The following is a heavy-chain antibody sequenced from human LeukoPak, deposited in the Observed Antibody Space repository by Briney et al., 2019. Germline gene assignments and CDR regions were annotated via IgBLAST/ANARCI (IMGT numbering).Heavy chain of an antibody. D-gene: IGHD3-10*01. Sequence: PSETLSLTCTVPGGSISSYYSSWIRQPPGKGLEWIGYIYYSGSTHYNPSLKSRVTIPVDTSKNQFSLKLSSVTAADTAVYYCARHVGNSGSGSYLTYFDYWGQGTLVTVSS. CDR1: GGSISSYY. CDR2: IYYSGST. CDR3: ARHVGNSGSGSYLTYFDY. J-gene: IGHJ4*02. V-gene: IGHV4-59*08.